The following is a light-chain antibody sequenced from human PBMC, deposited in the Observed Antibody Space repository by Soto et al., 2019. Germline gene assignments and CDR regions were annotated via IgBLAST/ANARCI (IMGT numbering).Light chain of an antibody. Sequence: HSPSSLCASVGDRVTIICRASQSVSTRLAWYQQKPGKAPKVLIYDASSWAGGVPSRFTGSGSGTEFTLTINSLQPDDFATYYCQQYSVYCTFGQGTKVDIK. J-gene: IGKJ1*01. CDR1: QSVSTR. CDR2: DAS. CDR3: QQYSVYCT. V-gene: IGKV1-5*02.